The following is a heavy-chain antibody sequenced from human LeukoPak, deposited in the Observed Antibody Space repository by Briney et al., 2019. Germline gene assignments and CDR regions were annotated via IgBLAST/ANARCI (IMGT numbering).Heavy chain of an antibody. Sequence: GGSPRLSCAASGFTFSSYGMHWVRQAPGKGLEWVAVIWYDGSNKYYADSVKGRFTISRDNSKNTLYLQMNSLRAEDTAVYYCARDRGVAQPSSNWYFDLWGRGTLVTVSS. CDR3: ARDRGVAQPSSNWYFDL. CDR2: IWYDGSNK. CDR1: GFTFSSYG. D-gene: IGHD1-14*01. J-gene: IGHJ2*01. V-gene: IGHV3-33*01.